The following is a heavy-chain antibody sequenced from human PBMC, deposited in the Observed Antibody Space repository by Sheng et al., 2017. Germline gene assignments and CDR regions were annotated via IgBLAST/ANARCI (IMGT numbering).Heavy chain of an antibody. J-gene: IGHJ4*03. CDR1: GGSISSSSYY. CDR3: AAGEPXSSWRVLDY. V-gene: IGHV4-39*07. CDR2: IYYSGST. Sequence: QLQLQESGPGLVKPSETLSLTCTVSGGSISSSSYYWGWIRQPPGKGLEWIGSIYYSGSTYYNPSLKSRVTISVDTSKNQFSLKLSSVTAADTAVYYCAAGEPXSSWRVLDYVGPRDPGPPSP. D-gene: IGHD6-6*01.